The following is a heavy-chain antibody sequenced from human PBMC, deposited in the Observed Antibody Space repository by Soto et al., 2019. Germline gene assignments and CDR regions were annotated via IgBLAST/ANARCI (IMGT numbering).Heavy chain of an antibody. V-gene: IGHV1-24*01. CDR2: FDPEDGET. D-gene: IGHD3-22*01. Sequence: QVQLVQSGAEVKKPGASVKVSCKVSGYTLTELSMHWVRQAPGKGLEWMGGFDPEDGETIYAQKFQGRVTMTEDTSTAPSKMGMSSPRSEDTAVYYCAAWLLGEGVSRPRFYLDYWGQGSLVTVSS. CDR1: GYTLTELS. CDR3: AAWLLGEGVSRPRFYLDY. J-gene: IGHJ4*02.